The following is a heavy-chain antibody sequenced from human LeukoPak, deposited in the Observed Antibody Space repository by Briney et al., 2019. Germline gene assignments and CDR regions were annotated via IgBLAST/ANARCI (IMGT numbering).Heavy chain of an antibody. CDR2: IYYSGST. D-gene: IGHD3-22*01. CDR1: GGSISSNNYY. J-gene: IGHJ4*02. V-gene: IGHV4-39*01. CDR3: ASSPIGYWWNFDC. Sequence: SETLSLTCTVSGGSISSNNYYWGWIRQPPGKGLEWIGSIYYSGSTYNNPSLKSRVTISVDTTKNQFSLKLTSVTAADTAVYYCASSPIGYWWNFDCWGQGTLVTVSS.